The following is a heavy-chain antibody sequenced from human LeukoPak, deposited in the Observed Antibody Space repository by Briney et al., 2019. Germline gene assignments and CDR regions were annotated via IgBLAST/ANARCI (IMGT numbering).Heavy chain of an antibody. CDR2: MSPNSGNT. CDR3: ARGRRWLQLLFDY. CDR1: GYTFTSYD. D-gene: IGHD5-24*01. J-gene: IGHJ4*02. V-gene: IGHV1-8*03. Sequence: ASVKVSCKASGYTFTSYDINWVRQATGQGLEWMGWMSPNSGNTGYAQKFQGRVTITRNTSISTAYMELSSLRSEDTAVYYCARGRRWLQLLFDYWAREPWSPSPQ.